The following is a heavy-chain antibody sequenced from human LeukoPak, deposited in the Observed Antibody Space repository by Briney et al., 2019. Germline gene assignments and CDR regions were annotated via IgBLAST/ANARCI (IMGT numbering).Heavy chain of an antibody. CDR1: GFVVSNNY. CDR2: IKQDGGET. D-gene: IGHD3-22*01. J-gene: IGHJ4*02. Sequence: GGSLRLSCAGSGFVVSNNYMNWVRQAPGKGLEWVANIKQDGGETYYVDSVKGRFTISRDNAKNSVYLQMNSLRAEDTAVYYCARSYYDNSGSFGFWGQGTLVTVSP. CDR3: ARSYYDNSGSFGF. V-gene: IGHV3-7*01.